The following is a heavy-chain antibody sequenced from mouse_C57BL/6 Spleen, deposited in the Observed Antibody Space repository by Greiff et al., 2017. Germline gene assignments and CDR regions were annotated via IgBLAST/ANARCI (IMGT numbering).Heavy chain of an antibody. D-gene: IGHD1-1*01. V-gene: IGHV1-81*01. CDR1: GYTFTSYG. CDR3: VRKGVTTVVEGYFDV. CDR2: IYPRSGNT. J-gene: IGHJ1*03. Sequence: QVQLKQSGAELARPGASVKLSCKASGYTFTSYGISWVKQRTGQGLEWIGEIYPRSGNTYYNEKFKGKATLTADKSSSTAYMGLRSLTSEDSAVDFCVRKGVTTVVEGYFDVWGTGTTGTVSS.